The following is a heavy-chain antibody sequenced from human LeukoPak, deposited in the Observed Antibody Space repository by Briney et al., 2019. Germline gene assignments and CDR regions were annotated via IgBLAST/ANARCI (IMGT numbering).Heavy chain of an antibody. Sequence: GASVKVSCKVSGYTLTELSMHWVRQAPGKGLEWMGGFDPEDGETIYAQEFQGRVTMTEDTSTDTAYMELSSLRSEDTAVYYCATATIAVALFDYWGQGTLVTVSS. CDR2: FDPEDGET. V-gene: IGHV1-24*01. CDR1: GYTLTELS. D-gene: IGHD6-19*01. CDR3: ATATIAVALFDY. J-gene: IGHJ4*02.